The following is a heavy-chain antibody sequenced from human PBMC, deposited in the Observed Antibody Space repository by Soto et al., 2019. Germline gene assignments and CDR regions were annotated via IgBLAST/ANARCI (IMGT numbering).Heavy chain of an antibody. J-gene: IGHJ5*02. V-gene: IGHV1-2*02. D-gene: IGHD2-8*02. Sequence: ASVKVSCKASRYTFIAYYVHWVRQAPGQGLEWMGWINPNNGDTDYAQKFQGRVTMTRDTSIRTAYLELRSLISDDTAVYYCARGKDIVLPGPNWFDPWGQGTLVTVSS. CDR1: RYTFIAYY. CDR2: INPNNGDT. CDR3: ARGKDIVLPGPNWFDP.